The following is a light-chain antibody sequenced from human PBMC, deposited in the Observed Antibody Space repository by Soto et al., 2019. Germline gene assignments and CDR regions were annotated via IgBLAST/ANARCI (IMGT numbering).Light chain of an antibody. J-gene: IGKJ1*01. CDR1: QSVSSNY. CDR3: QQYGSLPKT. V-gene: IGKV3-20*01. Sequence: EIVLTQSPGTLSLSPGERATLSCRASQSVSSNYLAWYQQKPGQAPRLLIYGASSRATGIPDRFSGSGSGTDFTLTISRLEPEDFAEYYCQQYGSLPKTFGQGTKVEIK. CDR2: GAS.